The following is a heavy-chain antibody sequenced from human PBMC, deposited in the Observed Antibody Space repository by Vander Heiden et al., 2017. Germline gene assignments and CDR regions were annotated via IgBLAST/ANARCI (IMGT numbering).Heavy chain of an antibody. D-gene: IGHD2-2*02. CDR1: GATFTSYP. CDR2: IIPILGIA. V-gene: IGHV1-69*10. CDR3: ARAAYCSSTSCYTEYYYYYYGMDV. J-gene: IGHJ6*02. Sequence: QVQLVQSGAEVKKPGSSVKFSCKAPGATFTSYPIGWLRQAPGQGLEWMGGIIPILGIANYAQKFQGRVTITADKSTSTAYMELSSLRSEDTAVYYCARAAYCSSTSCYTEYYYYYYGMDVWGQGTTVTVSS.